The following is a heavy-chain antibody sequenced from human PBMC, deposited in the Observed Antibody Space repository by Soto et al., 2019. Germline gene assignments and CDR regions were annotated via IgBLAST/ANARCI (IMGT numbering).Heavy chain of an antibody. CDR3: ARVFCSGGGCYSDY. V-gene: IGHV1-8*01. J-gene: IGHJ4*02. CDR2: MNPNSGNT. CDR1: GYTFTSYD. D-gene: IGHD2-15*01. Sequence: ASVKVSCQASGYTFTSYDINWVRQATGQGLEWMGWMNPNSGNTGYAQKFQGRVTMTRNTSISTAYMELSSLRSEDTAVYYCARVFCSGGGCYSDYWGQGTLVTVSS.